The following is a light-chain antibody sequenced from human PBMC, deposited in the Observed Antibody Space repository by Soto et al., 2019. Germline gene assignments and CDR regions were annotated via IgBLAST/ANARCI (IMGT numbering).Light chain of an antibody. V-gene: IGKV3-20*01. Sequence: EIVLTQSPGTLSLSPGERATLSCRTSQSVSSRYLTWYQQKPGQAPGLLIYGASSRATGIPDRFSGSGSGTDFTLTISRLEPEDFAVYYSQQYGSSPPITFGQGTRLEIK. CDR3: QQYGSSPPIT. CDR1: QSVSSRY. CDR2: GAS. J-gene: IGKJ5*01.